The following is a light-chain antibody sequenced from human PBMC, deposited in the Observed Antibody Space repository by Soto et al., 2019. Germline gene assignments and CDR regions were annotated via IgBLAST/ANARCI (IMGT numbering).Light chain of an antibody. CDR3: GSYTISSTLMI. J-gene: IGLJ2*01. V-gene: IGLV2-14*03. Sequence: QSVPTQPASVSGSPGQSITISCSGTPSDIGAYNYVSWYQHLPGKAPKVIIYDVTNRPSGVSSRFSGSKSGTTASLTISGLQAEDEANYYCGSYTISSTLMIFGGGTKVTVL. CDR2: DVT. CDR1: PSDIGAYNY.